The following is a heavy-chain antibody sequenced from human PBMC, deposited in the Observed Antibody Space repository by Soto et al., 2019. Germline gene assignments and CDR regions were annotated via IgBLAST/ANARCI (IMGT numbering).Heavy chain of an antibody. D-gene: IGHD3-10*01. CDR3: ARVLYYGSGSYSPYGMDV. J-gene: IGHJ6*02. CDR1: GFSFNNNG. CDR2: VSPPFRTS. V-gene: IGHV1-69*01. Sequence: QVQLVQSGAEVKKPGSSVKVSCKTSGFSFNNNGIGWVRQAPGHGLEWMGGVSPPFRTSNYARKFQGKISITADASTGTVNMALSSLTSEDTAQYYCARVLYYGSGSYSPYGMDVWGQGTTVTVSS.